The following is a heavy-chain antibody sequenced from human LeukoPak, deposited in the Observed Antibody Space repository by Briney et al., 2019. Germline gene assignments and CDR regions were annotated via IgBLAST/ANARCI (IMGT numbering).Heavy chain of an antibody. CDR1: GLTFNTYW. CDR3: VRAPAGLLNFECDPSVF. V-gene: IGHV3-74*01. Sequence: GGSLKLSCVAYGLTFNTYWMNWVRQAPGKGLVWVSRIEGGETSTNYADFVKGRFTISSDNAKTTVFLQMNSLRVEDTAVYYCVRAPAGLLNFECDPSVFWGQGALVTVSS. D-gene: IGHD2-2*01. J-gene: IGHJ4*02. CDR2: IEGGETST.